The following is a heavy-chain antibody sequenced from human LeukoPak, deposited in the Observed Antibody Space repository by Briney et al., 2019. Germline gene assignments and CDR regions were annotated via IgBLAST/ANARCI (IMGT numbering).Heavy chain of an antibody. Sequence: ASVKVSCKSPVYTFTSYDIYWGRQGTGQGLGWRGWVNPNSGHTGYAQKFQGRVTMTRNTSISTAYMQLSSLTSEDTAVHYCARGAPGSYCSGGSCPYFDYWGQGTLVSVSS. CDR3: ARGAPGSYCSGGSCPYFDY. J-gene: IGHJ4*02. CDR2: VNPNSGHT. CDR1: VYTFTSYD. V-gene: IGHV1-8*01. D-gene: IGHD2-15*01.